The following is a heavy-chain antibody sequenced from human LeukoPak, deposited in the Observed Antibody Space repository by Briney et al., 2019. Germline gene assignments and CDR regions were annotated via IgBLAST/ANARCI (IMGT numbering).Heavy chain of an antibody. Sequence: PGGSLRLSCAASGFTVSSNYMSWVRQAPGKGLEWVSAISGSGGSTYYADSVKGRFTISRDNSKNTLYLQMNSLRAEDTAVYYCAKNSGSYSAPTFDYWGQGTLVTVSS. J-gene: IGHJ4*02. D-gene: IGHD1-26*01. CDR3: AKNSGSYSAPTFDY. V-gene: IGHV3-23*01. CDR1: GFTVSSNY. CDR2: ISGSGGST.